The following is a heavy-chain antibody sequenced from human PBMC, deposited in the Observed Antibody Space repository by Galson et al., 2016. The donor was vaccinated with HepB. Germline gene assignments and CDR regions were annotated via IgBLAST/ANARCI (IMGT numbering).Heavy chain of an antibody. CDR2: IYPGDSDT. Sequence: QSGAEVKKPGDSLKISCKGSGYSFTNYWIGWVRQMPGKSLEWMGIIYPGDSDTRYSPSFQGQVTISADESISTAYLQWSSLKASDTAMYYVARSRDTAMAVDYWGQGTLVTVSA. V-gene: IGHV5-51*03. CDR1: GYSFTNYW. J-gene: IGHJ4*02. CDR3: ARSRDTAMAVDY. D-gene: IGHD5-18*01.